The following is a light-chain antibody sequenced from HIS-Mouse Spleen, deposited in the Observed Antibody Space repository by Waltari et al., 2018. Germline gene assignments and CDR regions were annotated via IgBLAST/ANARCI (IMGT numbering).Light chain of an antibody. CDR1: SGSIASNY. J-gene: IGLJ3*02. Sequence: NFMLTQPHSVSESPGKTVTISCTGSSGSIASNYVQWYQQRPGSAPTTVIYEDNQRPSGVPDRFSGSIDSPSNSASLTISGLKTEDEADYYCQSYDSSNSWVFGGGTKLTVL. CDR3: QSYDSSNSWV. V-gene: IGLV6-57*02. CDR2: EDN.